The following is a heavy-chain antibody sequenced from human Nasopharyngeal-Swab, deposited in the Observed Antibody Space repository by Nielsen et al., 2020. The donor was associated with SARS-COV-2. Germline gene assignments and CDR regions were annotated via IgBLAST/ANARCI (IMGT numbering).Heavy chain of an antibody. D-gene: IGHD6-13*01. CDR3: ATSSSTIAAAGNVRY. J-gene: IGHJ4*02. V-gene: IGHV1-69*06. Sequence: SVQVSCKASGGTFSSYAISWVRQAPGQGLEWMGGIIPIFGTANYAQKFQGRVTITADKSTSTAYMELSSLRSEDTAVYYCATSSSTIAAAGNVRYWGQGTLVTVSS. CDR2: IIPIFGTA. CDR1: GGTFSSYA.